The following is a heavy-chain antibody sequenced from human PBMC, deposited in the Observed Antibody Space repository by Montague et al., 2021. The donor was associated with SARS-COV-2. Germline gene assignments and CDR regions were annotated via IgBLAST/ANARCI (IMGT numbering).Heavy chain of an antibody. CDR2: INYGGST. J-gene: IGHJ4*02. V-gene: IGHV4-34*01. CDR3: ARAATGY. Sequence: SETLSLTCAVYGGSFSDYHWTWIRQSPGEGLEWNGQINYGGSTKYNPSLKSRVTISIDTSKNQFSLKLTSVTAADTAVYYCARAATGYWGQGTLVTVSS. CDR1: GGSFSDYH. D-gene: IGHD1-1*01.